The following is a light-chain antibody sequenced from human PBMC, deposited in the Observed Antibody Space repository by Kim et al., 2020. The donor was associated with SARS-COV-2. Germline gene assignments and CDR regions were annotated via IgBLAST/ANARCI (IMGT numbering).Light chain of an antibody. CDR2: GDS. CDR3: QVWDSNPGV. CDR1: NNGTKN. Sequence: VALGREGRISCGGNNNGTKNVHWCQQKPGQAPVLVICGDSHRHYGIPERFSGCNAGNTAILTISRAPPGDEADYYCQVWDSNPGVYGEGTKLTVL. J-gene: IGLJ3*02. V-gene: IGLV3-9*01.